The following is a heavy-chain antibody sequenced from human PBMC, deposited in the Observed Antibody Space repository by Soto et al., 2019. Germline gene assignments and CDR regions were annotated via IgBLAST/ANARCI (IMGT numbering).Heavy chain of an antibody. CDR2: ISGSGSSV. Sequence: ESGGGLVRPGGSLRLSCAASGFTFSHYVLSWVRQSPERGLEWVSSISGSGSSVYVADSVRGRFIMSRDLSTNTVSLQMSSLRAEDTAVYYCAKVRASYLSASYFYYGLDVWGQGTTVTVSS. D-gene: IGHD3-10*01. CDR3: AKVRASYLSASYFYYGLDV. CDR1: GFTFSHYV. J-gene: IGHJ6*02. V-gene: IGHV3-23*01.